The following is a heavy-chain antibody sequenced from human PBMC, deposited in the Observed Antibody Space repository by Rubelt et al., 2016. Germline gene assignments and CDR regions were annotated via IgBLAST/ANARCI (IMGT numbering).Heavy chain of an antibody. CDR3: ARIFHCSGDNCEEI. CDR2: VYHSGSA. CDR1: GGSFSGYY. Sequence: QVQLQQWGAGLLKPSETLSLTCAVYGGSFSGYYWSWIRQPPGKGLEWIGSVYHSGSAYYKPSLKSRVTISVDTSKNQLSLALTSVTAADTALYYCARIFHCSGDNCEEIWGRGTPVTVSA. J-gene: IGHJ1*01. D-gene: IGHD2-15*01. V-gene: IGHV4-34*02.